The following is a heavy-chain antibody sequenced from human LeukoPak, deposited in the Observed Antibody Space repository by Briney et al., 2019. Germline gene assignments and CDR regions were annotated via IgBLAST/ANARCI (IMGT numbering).Heavy chain of an antibody. V-gene: IGHV3-9*03. J-gene: IGHJ4*02. CDR2: ISWISGSI. D-gene: IGHD3-16*01. Sequence: GGSLRLSWAPSGFTFDDYAMHWVRPAPRKGLEWVSGISWISGSIGYADSVKGRFTITRDNAKNSVYLQMNSLRDEDMALYYCVKDAGGGTGLFDFWGQGALVTVSS. CDR1: GFTFDDYA. CDR3: VKDAGGGTGLFDF.